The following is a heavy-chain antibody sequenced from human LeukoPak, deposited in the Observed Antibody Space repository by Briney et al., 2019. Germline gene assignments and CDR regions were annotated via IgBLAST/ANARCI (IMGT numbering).Heavy chain of an antibody. CDR2: VSDSGST. D-gene: IGHD1-26*01. CDR3: ARSHELY. V-gene: IGHV4-59*01. Sequence: PSETLSLTCTVSADSFSGYLWAWIRQPPGKGLEWIGYVSDSGSTNYNPSLKSRPSISLDTAKNQFSLKLRSVTAADTAVYYCARSHELYWGQGTLVTVSS. CDR1: ADSFSGYL. J-gene: IGHJ4*02.